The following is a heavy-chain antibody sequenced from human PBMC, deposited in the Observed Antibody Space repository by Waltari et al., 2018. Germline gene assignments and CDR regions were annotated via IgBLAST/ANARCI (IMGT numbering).Heavy chain of an antibody. J-gene: IGHJ4*02. V-gene: IGHV3-9*01. Sequence: EVQLVESGGGLVQPGRTLRLSCEASGFTFDDYAMNWVRQAPGKGLGWVAVISWNSGSIGDADSVKGRFTISRDNAKNSLYLQMNSLRAEDTAVYYCARTSDYGDYSFDYWGQGTLVTVSS. CDR2: ISWNSGSI. CDR3: ARTSDYGDYSFDY. D-gene: IGHD4-17*01. CDR1: GFTFDDYA.